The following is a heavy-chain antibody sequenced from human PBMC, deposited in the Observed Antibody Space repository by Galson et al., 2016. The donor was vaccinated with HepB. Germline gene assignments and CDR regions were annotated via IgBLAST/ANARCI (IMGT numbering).Heavy chain of an antibody. Sequence: SLRLSCAASGFTFSSYAMSWVRQAPGKGLEWVSGISGSGYSKFYADSVQGRFTISRDNSKSTLYLQMNSLRAEDTAVYYCAKAEGLSASGYWLADSWGQGTLVTVSS. V-gene: IGHV3-23*01. CDR3: AKAEGLSASGYWLADS. J-gene: IGHJ4*02. CDR2: ISGSGYSK. D-gene: IGHD5-12*01. CDR1: GFTFSSYA.